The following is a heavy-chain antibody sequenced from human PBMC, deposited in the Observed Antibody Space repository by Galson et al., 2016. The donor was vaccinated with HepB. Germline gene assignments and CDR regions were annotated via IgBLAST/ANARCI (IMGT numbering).Heavy chain of an antibody. J-gene: IGHJ4*01. D-gene: IGHD2-21*01. CDR2: IKSNIEGGAT. Sequence: LRLSCAASGITFNYAWMTWVRQAPGKGLEWVGRIKSNIEGGATDSAAAMKGRFIISRDDSKNTVYLQMNGLKIEDTAVYYCTTGHIGFAYWGQGGLVTVS. V-gene: IGHV3-15*01. CDR3: TTGHIGFAY. CDR1: GITFNYAW.